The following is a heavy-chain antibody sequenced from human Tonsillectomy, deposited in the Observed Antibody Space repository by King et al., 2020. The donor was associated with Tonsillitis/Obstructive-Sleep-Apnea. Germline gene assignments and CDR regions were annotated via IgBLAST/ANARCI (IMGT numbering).Heavy chain of an antibody. CDR2: MYYSGST. CDR1: GGSISSSYYY. V-gene: IGHV4-39*01. J-gene: IGHJ6*02. CDR3: ARRPDCSSASCYDYYGMDV. D-gene: IGHD2-2*01. Sequence: LQLQESGPGLVKPSETLSLTCTVSGGSISSSYYYWGWIRQPPGKGLEWIGSMYYSGSTYYNPSLKSRVTISVDTSKNHFSLSLNSVTAADTAVYYCARRPDCSSASCYDYYGMDVWGQGTTVIVFS.